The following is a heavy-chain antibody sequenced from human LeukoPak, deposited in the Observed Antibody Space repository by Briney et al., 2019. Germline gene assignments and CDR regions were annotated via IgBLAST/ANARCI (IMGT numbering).Heavy chain of an antibody. CDR1: GGSISSSSYY. CDR2: IYYSGST. Sequence: PSETLSLTCTVSGGSISSSSYYWGWIRQPPGKGLEWIGSIYYSGSTYYNPSLKSRVTISVDTSKNQFSLKLSSVTAADTAVYYCARAAVSSTSPADYWGQGTLVTVSS. CDR3: ARAAVSSTSPADY. V-gene: IGHV4-39*07. J-gene: IGHJ4*02. D-gene: IGHD2-2*01.